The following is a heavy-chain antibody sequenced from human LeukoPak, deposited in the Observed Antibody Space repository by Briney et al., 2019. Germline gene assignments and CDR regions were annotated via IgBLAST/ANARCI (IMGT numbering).Heavy chain of an antibody. D-gene: IGHD2-2*01. CDR1: GGTFSSYT. J-gene: IGHJ3*02. CDR3: ARPGGCSSTSCYPFGGAFDI. CDR2: IIPILGIA. Sequence: SVKVSCKASGGTFSSYTISWVRQAPGQGLEWMGRIIPILGIANYAQKFQGRVTITADKSTSTAYMELSSLRSEDTAVYYCARPGGCSSTSCYPFGGAFDIWGQGTMVTVSS. V-gene: IGHV1-69*02.